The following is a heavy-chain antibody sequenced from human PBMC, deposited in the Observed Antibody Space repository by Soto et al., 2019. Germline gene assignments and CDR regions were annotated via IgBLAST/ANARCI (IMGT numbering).Heavy chain of an antibody. CDR1: GGSISSGDYY. V-gene: IGHV4-30-4*01. J-gene: IGHJ4*02. D-gene: IGHD2-2*01. Sequence: PSETLSLTCTVSGGSISSGDYYWSWIRQPPGKGLEWIGYIYYSGSTYYNPSLKSRVTISVDTSKNQFSLKLSSVTAADTAVYYCARGRYCNSTSCFFDYLGQGTLVTVSS. CDR2: IYYSGST. CDR3: ARGRYCNSTSCFFDY.